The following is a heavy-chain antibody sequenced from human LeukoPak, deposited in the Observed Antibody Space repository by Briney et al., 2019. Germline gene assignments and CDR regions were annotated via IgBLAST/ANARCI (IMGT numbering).Heavy chain of an antibody. V-gene: IGHV3-74*01. Sequence: GGSLRLSCAASGFAFNDYWMNWVRQVPGKGLMWVARINSNGTRTTYTDPVKGRFTVSRDNAKNTLYLQMNSLRAEDTAVYYCARDRSRWSIAPDADVWGQGTTVTVSS. CDR1: GFAFNDYW. J-gene: IGHJ6*02. CDR2: INSNGTRT. CDR3: ARDRSRWSIAPDADV. D-gene: IGHD2-15*01.